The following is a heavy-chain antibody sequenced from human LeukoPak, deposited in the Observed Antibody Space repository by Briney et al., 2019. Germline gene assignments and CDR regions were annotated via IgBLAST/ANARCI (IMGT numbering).Heavy chain of an antibody. Sequence: PGGSLRLSCAASGFTFSSYAMSWVRQAPGKGLEWVSGISSSGGSTVYADSVKGRFTISRDNFRNTVFLQMNSLRAEDTAVYYCATSKYSGSYWGQGTLVTVSS. V-gene: IGHV3-23*01. CDR3: ATSKYSGSY. CDR2: ISSSGGST. J-gene: IGHJ4*02. CDR1: GFTFSSYA. D-gene: IGHD1-26*01.